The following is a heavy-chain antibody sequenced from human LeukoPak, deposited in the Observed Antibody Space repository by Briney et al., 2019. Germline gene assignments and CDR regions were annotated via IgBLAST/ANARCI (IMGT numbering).Heavy chain of an antibody. J-gene: IGHJ6*02. CDR3: ARDLHYYVAMGV. CDR2: IGSENKP. CDR1: GFTFSAYA. D-gene: IGHD3-10*02. Sequence: GVSVRLSCEASGFTFSAYAMTWVRQAPGKGLEWVSSIGSENKPKYSASVKGRFAISRDNSKSMMFLQLNSLRAEDTALYYCARDLHYYVAMGVWGQGTTVTVS. V-gene: IGHV3-23*01.